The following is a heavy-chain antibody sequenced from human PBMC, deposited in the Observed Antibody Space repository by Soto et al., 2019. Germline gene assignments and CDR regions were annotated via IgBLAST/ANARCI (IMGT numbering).Heavy chain of an antibody. CDR3: ARGSYGSGSYYKSPFDY. Sequence: QVQLVQSGAEVKKPGASVKVSCKASGYTFTSYAMHWVRQAPGQRLEWMGWINAGNGNTKYSQKFQGRVTITRDTSASTAYMELSSLTSEDTAVYYCARGSYGSGSYYKSPFDYWGQGTLVTVSS. D-gene: IGHD3-10*01. CDR2: INAGNGNT. J-gene: IGHJ4*02. CDR1: GYTFTSYA. V-gene: IGHV1-3*01.